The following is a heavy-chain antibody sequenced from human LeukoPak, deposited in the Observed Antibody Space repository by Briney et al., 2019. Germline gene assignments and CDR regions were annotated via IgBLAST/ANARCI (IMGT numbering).Heavy chain of an antibody. V-gene: IGHV1-2*02. CDR3: ARDRVAGTKYYYYYYMDV. J-gene: IGHJ6*03. CDR1: GYTFTGYY. D-gene: IGHD6-19*01. CDR2: INPNSGGT. Sequence: ASVKVPCKASGYTFTGYYMHWVRQAPGQGLEWMGWINPNSGGTNYAQKFQGRVTMTRDTSISTAYMELSRLRSDDTAVYYCARDRVAGTKYYYYYYMDVWGKGTTVTVSS.